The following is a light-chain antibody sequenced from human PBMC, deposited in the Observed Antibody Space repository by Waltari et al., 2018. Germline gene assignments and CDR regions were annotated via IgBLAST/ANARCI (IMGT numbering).Light chain of an antibody. CDR3: QQYGSSLET. J-gene: IGKJ5*01. V-gene: IGKV3-20*01. Sequence: EIVLTQSPDTLSLSPGERATLSCRASQSVSSNYLAWYQQKPGQAPRLLIYDASSRATGIPDRFSGSGSGTDFTLTISRLEPEDFAVYYCQQYGSSLETFGQGTRLEIK. CDR1: QSVSSNY. CDR2: DAS.